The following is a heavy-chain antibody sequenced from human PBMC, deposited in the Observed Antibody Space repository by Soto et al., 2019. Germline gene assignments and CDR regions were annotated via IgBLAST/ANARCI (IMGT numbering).Heavy chain of an antibody. V-gene: IGHV2-5*02. J-gene: IGHJ4*02. D-gene: IGHD6-13*01. Sequence: SGPTLVNPTQTLTLTCTCSGFSVTTSGVGVGWIRQPPGKALEWLALSYWDDDKRYSPSLKSRLTITKDTSKNQVVLTMTNMDPVDTATYYCARRIAAAAFDYWGQGTLVTVSS. CDR1: GFSVTTSGVG. CDR3: ARRIAAAAFDY. CDR2: SYWDDDK.